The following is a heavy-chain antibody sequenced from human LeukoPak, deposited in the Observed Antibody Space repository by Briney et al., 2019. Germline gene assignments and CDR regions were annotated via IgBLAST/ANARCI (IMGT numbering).Heavy chain of an antibody. CDR1: GGTFSSYA. Sequence: SVKVSCKASGGTFSSYAISWVRQAPGQGLEWMGGIIPMFGTANYAQKFQGRVTITTDESTSTAYMELSSLRSEDTAVYYCARLSAAGTGYFDYWGQGTLVTVSS. CDR2: IIPMFGTA. D-gene: IGHD6-13*01. CDR3: ARLSAAGTGYFDY. V-gene: IGHV1-69*05. J-gene: IGHJ4*02.